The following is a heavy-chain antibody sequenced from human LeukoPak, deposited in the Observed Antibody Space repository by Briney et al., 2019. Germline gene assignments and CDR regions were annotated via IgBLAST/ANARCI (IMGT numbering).Heavy chain of an antibody. J-gene: IGHJ3*02. D-gene: IGHD6-13*01. CDR3: ARTSSSWPRYAFDI. Sequence: GGSLRLSCAASGFTVSSNYMTWVRQAPGKGLEWVSVIYSRGSTYYADSGKGRFTISRDNSENTLYLQMNNLRAEDTAMYYCARTSSSWPRYAFDIWGQGTMVTVSS. V-gene: IGHV3-53*01. CDR1: GFTVSSNY. CDR2: IYSRGST.